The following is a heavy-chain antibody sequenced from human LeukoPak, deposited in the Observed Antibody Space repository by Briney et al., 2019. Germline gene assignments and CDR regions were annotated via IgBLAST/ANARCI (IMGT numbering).Heavy chain of an antibody. D-gene: IGHD6-13*01. Sequence: GGSLRLSCAASGFTFDDYAMHWARQAPGKGLEWVSGISWNSGSIGYADSVKGRFTIPRDNAKNSLYLQMNSLRAEDTALYYCAKGTRIAAAGSFDYWGQGTLVTVSS. V-gene: IGHV3-9*01. CDR2: ISWNSGSI. CDR3: AKGTRIAAAGSFDY. J-gene: IGHJ4*02. CDR1: GFTFDDYA.